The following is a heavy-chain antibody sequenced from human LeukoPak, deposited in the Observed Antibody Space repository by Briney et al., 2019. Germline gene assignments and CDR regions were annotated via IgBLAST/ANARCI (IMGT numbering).Heavy chain of an antibody. CDR3: ARLVAARPYNWFDP. J-gene: IGHJ5*02. V-gene: IGHV1-69*05. Sequence: GSSVKVSCKASGGTFSSYAISWVRQAPGQGLEWMGRIIPIFGTANYAQKFQGRVTITTDESTSTAYMELSSLRSEDTAVYYCARLVAARPYNWFDPWGQGTLVTVSP. CDR1: GGTFSSYA. CDR2: IIPIFGTA. D-gene: IGHD6-6*01.